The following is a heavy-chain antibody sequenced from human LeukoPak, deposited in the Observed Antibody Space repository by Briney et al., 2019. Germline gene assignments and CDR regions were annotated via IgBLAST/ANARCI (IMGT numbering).Heavy chain of an antibody. D-gene: IGHD2-21*02. CDR3: VRDERCRGHCNAC. J-gene: IGHJ4*02. V-gene: IGHV3-21*01. CDR1: GFSFSSYT. Sequence: PGGSLRLSCAASGFSFSSYTMNWVRQAPGKGLECVSIISSSSSYIYYADSVKGRFTISRDNAKNALSLQMKSLRVGDTPVFYCVRDERCRGHCNACWGQGSLVTVSS. CDR2: ISSSSSYI.